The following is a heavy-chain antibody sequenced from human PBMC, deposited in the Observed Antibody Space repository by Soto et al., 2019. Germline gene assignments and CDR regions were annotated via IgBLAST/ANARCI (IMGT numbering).Heavy chain of an antibody. CDR1: GFTFSSYS. V-gene: IGHV3-21*01. CDR2: ISSSSSYI. D-gene: IGHD4-17*01. Sequence: GGSLRLSCAASGFTFSSYSMNWVCQAPGKGLEWVSSISSSSSYIYYADSVKGRFTISRDNAKNSLYLQMNSLRAEDTAVYYCARARQTTVTTRGGYYYYGMDVWGQGTTVTVSS. J-gene: IGHJ6*02. CDR3: ARARQTTVTTRGGYYYYGMDV.